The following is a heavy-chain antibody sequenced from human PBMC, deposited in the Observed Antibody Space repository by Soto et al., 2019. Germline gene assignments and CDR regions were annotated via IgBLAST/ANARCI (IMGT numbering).Heavy chain of an antibody. V-gene: IGHV2-70*16. CDR2: IDWDDDK. J-gene: IGHJ4*02. CDR1: GGSISSGDYY. CDR3: ARFTTVTTSLDY. D-gene: IGHD4-17*01. Sequence: TLSLTCTVSGGSISSGDYYWSWIRQPPGKALEWLARIDWDDDKFYSTSLKTRLTISKDTSKNQVVLTMTNMDPVDTATYYCARFTTVTTSLDYWGQGTLVTVPS.